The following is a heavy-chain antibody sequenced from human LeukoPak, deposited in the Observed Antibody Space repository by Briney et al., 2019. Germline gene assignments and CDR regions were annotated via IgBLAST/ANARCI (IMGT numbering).Heavy chain of an antibody. CDR2: ISSTSSTI. J-gene: IGHJ5*02. V-gene: IGHV3-48*01. CDR1: GFTFSTYW. Sequence: GGSLRLSCAASGFTFSTYWMHWVRQAPGKGLEWVSYISSTSSTIYYADSVKGRFTISRDNAKNSLYLQMNSLRAEDTAVYYCARDTLVSFAVTGGFDPWGQGTLVTVSS. D-gene: IGHD2-21*02. CDR3: ARDTLVSFAVTGGFDP.